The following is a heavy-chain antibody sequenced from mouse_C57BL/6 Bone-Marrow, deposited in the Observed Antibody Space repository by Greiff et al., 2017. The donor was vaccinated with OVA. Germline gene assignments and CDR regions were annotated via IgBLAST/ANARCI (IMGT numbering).Heavy chain of an antibody. J-gene: IGHJ1*03. V-gene: IGHV5-17*01. CDR3: ARDDYYWYFDV. D-gene: IGHD2-4*01. Sequence: EVMLVESGGGLVKPGGSLKLSCAASGFTFSDYGMHWVRQAPEKGLEWVAYISSGSSTIYYADTVKGRFTISRDNAKNTLFLQMTSLRSEDTAMYYCARDDYYWYFDVWGTGTTVTVSS. CDR1: GFTFSDYG. CDR2: ISSGSSTI.